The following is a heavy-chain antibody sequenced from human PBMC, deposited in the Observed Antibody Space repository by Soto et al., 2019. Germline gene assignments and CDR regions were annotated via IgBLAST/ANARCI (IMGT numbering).Heavy chain of an antibody. CDR3: ARAGVTGGSDPHYYFYGMDV. CDR2: IIPIFGTA. V-gene: IGHV1-69*06. Sequence: ASVKVSCKASGGTFSSYAISWVRQAPGQGLEWMGGIIPIFGTANYAQKFQGRVTITADKSTSTAYMELSSLRSEDTAVYYCARAGVTGGSDPHYYFYGMDVWGKGTTATLPS. D-gene: IGHD1-26*01. J-gene: IGHJ6*04. CDR1: GGTFSSYA.